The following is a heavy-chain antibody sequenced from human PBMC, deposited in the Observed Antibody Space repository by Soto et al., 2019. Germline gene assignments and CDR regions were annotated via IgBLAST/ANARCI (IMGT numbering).Heavy chain of an antibody. CDR2: IYYTGST. V-gene: IGHV4-31*03. CDR3: ARGREEAGGPFDY. D-gene: IGHD3-10*01. J-gene: IGHJ4*02. CDR1: GASISSGNYY. Sequence: QVQLQESGPGLVKPSQTLSLTCSVSGASISSGNYYWSWIRQHPWKGLEWIGYIYYTGSTYYNPSLRSRITISEDMSKNHFSLRLSSVTAADTDVYDCARGREEAGGPFDYWRQGTLANVSS.